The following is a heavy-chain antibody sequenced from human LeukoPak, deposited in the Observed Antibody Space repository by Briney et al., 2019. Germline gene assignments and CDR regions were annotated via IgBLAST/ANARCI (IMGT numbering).Heavy chain of an antibody. CDR3: ARGVTTFPFDY. D-gene: IGHD4-17*01. CDR2: INYYGST. V-gene: IGHV4-39*07. CDR1: GASMTFTHYY. Sequence: PLETLSLTCTVSGASMTFTHYYWVWVRQPPGKGLEWIGTINYYGSTNYNPSLKSRVTISVDTSKNQFSLKLSSVTAADTAVYYCARGVTTFPFDYWGQGTLVTVSS. J-gene: IGHJ4*02.